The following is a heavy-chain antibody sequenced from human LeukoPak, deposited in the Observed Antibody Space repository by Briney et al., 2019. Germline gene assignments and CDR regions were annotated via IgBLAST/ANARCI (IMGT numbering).Heavy chain of an antibody. CDR2: ISASGGRT. D-gene: IGHD4-17*01. V-gene: IGHV3-23*01. CDR3: AKGTYSDHPHYMDV. J-gene: IGHJ6*03. CDR1: GFTVSDYA. Sequence: GGSLRLSCAASGFTVSDYAMSWVRRAPGKGLEWVSAISASGGRTEYTDSGKGRFTISRDSPKNTLHLQMNSLRVEDTAVYYCAKGTYSDHPHYMDVWGKGTTVTVSS.